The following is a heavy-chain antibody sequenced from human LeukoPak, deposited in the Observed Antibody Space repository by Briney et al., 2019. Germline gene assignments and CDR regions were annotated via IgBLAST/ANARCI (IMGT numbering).Heavy chain of an antibody. J-gene: IGHJ4*02. V-gene: IGHV3-30*18. CDR1: GFTFSSYG. CDR2: ISYDGSNK. CDR3: AKDWYCSSTSCSDYFDY. D-gene: IGHD2-2*01. Sequence: PGRSLRLSCAASGFTFSSYGMHWVRQAPGKGLEWVAVISYDGSNKYYADSVKGRFTISRDNSKNMLYLQMNSLRAEDTAVYYCAKDWYCSSTSCSDYFDYWGQGTLVTVSS.